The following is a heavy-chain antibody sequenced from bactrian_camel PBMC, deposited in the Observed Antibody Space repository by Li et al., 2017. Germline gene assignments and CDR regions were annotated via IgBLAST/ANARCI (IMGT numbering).Heavy chain of an antibody. CDR3: AADVSLSCGTNYDVPGWY. CDR1: GFDYAKYC. J-gene: IGHJ4*01. CDR2: IGIDGTT. D-gene: IGHD2*01. V-gene: IGHV3S63*01. Sequence: QVQLVESGGGSVQAGGSLTLSCTVPGFDYAKYCMGWFREVPGKEREGVARIGIDGTTTYADSVKGRFTISRDNAKKSLSLQMTSLKPEDSAMYYCAADVSLSCGTNYDVPGWYWGQGTQVT.